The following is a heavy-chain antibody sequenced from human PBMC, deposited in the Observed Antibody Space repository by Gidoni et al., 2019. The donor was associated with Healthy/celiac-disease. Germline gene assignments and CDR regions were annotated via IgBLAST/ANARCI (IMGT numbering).Heavy chain of an antibody. CDR1: GFPFGSYG. V-gene: IGHV3-30*18. CDR2: ISYDGSNK. Sequence: QVQLVESGGGVVQPGRPLRLSCAASGFPFGSYGMHWVRQAPGKGLEWVAVISYDGSNKYYADSVKGRFTISRDNSKNTLYLQMNSLRAEDTAVYYCAKDFLVPAAMPCGMDVWGQGTTVTVSS. J-gene: IGHJ6*02. CDR3: AKDFLVPAAMPCGMDV. D-gene: IGHD2-2*01.